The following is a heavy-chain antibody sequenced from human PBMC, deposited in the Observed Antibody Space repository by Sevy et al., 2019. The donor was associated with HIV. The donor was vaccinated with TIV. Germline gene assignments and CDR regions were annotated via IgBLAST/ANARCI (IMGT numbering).Heavy chain of an antibody. Sequence: GGSLRLSCAASGFTFSSYWMHWVRQVPGKGLVWVSRIKSDGSSTSYADSVKGRFTISRDNAKNTLYLQMKSLRAEDTAVYYCARDRSGSYHVSDNWFDPWGQGTLVTVSS. CDR3: ARDRSGSYHVSDNWFDP. CDR1: GFTFSSYW. V-gene: IGHV3-74*01. CDR2: IKSDGSST. J-gene: IGHJ5*02. D-gene: IGHD1-26*01.